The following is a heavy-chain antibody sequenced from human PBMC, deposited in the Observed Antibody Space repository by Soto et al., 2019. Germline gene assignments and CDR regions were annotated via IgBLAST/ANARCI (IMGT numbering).Heavy chain of an antibody. Sequence: QVQLVESGGGVVQPGRSLRLSCAASGFTFSSYAMHWVRQAPGKGLEWVAVISYDGSNKYYADSVKGRFTISRDNSKNTLHLQMNSLRAEDTAVYYCARVSGHIVVVTAIAPFDYWGQGTLVTVSS. CDR3: ARVSGHIVVVTAIAPFDY. V-gene: IGHV3-30-3*01. J-gene: IGHJ4*02. CDR1: GFTFSSYA. CDR2: ISYDGSNK. D-gene: IGHD2-21*02.